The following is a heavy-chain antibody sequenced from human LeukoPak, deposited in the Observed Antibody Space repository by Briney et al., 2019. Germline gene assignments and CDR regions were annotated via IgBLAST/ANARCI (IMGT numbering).Heavy chain of an antibody. CDR3: AKEGGKYSYGLYYFDY. Sequence: PGGSLRLSCAASGFTFSSYWMHWVRQAPGKGLVWVSRINTDGSSTSYADSVKGRFTISRDNSKNTLYLQMNSLRAEDTAVYYCAKEGGKYSYGLYYFDYWGQGTLVTVSS. CDR1: GFTFSSYW. CDR2: INTDGSST. V-gene: IGHV3-74*01. J-gene: IGHJ4*02. D-gene: IGHD5-18*01.